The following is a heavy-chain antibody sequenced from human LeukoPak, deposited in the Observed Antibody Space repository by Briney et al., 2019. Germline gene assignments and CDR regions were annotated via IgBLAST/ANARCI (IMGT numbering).Heavy chain of an antibody. J-gene: IGHJ4*02. CDR1: GYTFTGYY. Sequence: ASVKVSCKASGYTFTGYYMHWVRQAPGQGLEWMGWINPNSGGTNYAQKFQGRVTMTRDTSISTAYMELRRLGSDDTAVYYCARDLSTAEGDYWGQGTLVTVSS. D-gene: IGHD1-14*01. V-gene: IGHV1-2*02. CDR3: ARDLSTAEGDY. CDR2: INPNSGGT.